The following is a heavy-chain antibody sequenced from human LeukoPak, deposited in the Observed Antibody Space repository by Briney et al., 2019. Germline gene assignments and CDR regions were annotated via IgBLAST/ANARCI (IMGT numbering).Heavy chain of an antibody. Sequence: GASVKVSCKFSGYTLTVLSMHWVRQAPGKGLEWMGGFDPEDGETIYAQKFQGRVTMTEDTSTDTAYMELSSLRSEDTAVYYCAIIHRYCSGGSCYTFDYWGQGTLVTVSS. D-gene: IGHD2-15*01. CDR3: AIIHRYCSGGSCYTFDY. CDR1: GYTLTVLS. J-gene: IGHJ4*02. CDR2: FDPEDGET. V-gene: IGHV1-24*01.